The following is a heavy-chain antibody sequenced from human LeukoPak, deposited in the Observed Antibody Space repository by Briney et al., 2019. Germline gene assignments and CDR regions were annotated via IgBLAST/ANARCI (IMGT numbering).Heavy chain of an antibody. J-gene: IGHJ4*02. V-gene: IGHV3-7*01. CDR1: GFTFSSYW. CDR2: IKQDGSEK. D-gene: IGHD3-3*01. Sequence: GGSLRLSRAASGFTFSSYWMSRVRQAPGKGLEWVANIKQDGSEKYYVDSVKGRFTISRDNAKNSLYLQMNSLRAEDTAVYYCASGTQNYDFWSGYFLGVFDYWGQGTLVTVSS. CDR3: ASGTQNYDFWSGYFLGVFDY.